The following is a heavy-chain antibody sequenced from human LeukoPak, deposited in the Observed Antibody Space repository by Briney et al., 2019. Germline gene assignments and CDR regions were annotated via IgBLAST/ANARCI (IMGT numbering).Heavy chain of an antibody. CDR3: ARSLFYIVVVVAATPQPNYYYGMDV. D-gene: IGHD2-15*01. Sequence: SVKLSCKASGYTFTGYYMHWVRQAPGQGLEWMGGIIPIFGTANYAQKFQARVTITADESTSTAYMALSSLRSEDTAVYYCARSLFYIVVVVAATPQPNYYYGMDVWGQGTTVTVSS. CDR1: GYTFTGYY. J-gene: IGHJ6*02. V-gene: IGHV1-69*13. CDR2: IIPIFGTA.